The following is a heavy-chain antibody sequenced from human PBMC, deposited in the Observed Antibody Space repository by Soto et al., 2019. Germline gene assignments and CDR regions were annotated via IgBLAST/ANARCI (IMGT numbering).Heavy chain of an antibody. D-gene: IGHD2-2*01. CDR3: ARAVPRGGWFDP. CDR2: IYYSGST. Sequence: PSETLSLTCTVSGGSVSIGSYYWSCIRQPPGKGLEWIGYIYYSGSTNYNPSLKSRVTISVDTSKNQFSLKLSSVTAADTAVYYCARAVPRGGWFDPWGQGTLVTVSS. CDR1: GGSVSIGSYY. J-gene: IGHJ5*02. V-gene: IGHV4-61*01.